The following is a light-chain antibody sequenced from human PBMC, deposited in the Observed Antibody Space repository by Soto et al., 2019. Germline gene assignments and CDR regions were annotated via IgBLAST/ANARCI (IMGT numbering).Light chain of an antibody. Sequence: EIVLTQSPGTLSLSPGERATLSCRASQSVSSSYLAWFQQKPGQPPRLLIYGASSRATGIPDRFSGSGSGTDFTLTISSLQPDDFATYYCQQYNSYPWTFGQGTKVDIK. CDR3: QQYNSYPWT. CDR1: QSVSSSY. CDR2: GAS. J-gene: IGKJ1*01. V-gene: IGKV3-20*01.